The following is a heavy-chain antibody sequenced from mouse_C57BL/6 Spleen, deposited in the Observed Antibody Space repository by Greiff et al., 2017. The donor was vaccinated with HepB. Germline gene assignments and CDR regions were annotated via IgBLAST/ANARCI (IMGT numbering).Heavy chain of an antibody. V-gene: IGHV1-4*01. D-gene: IGHD1-1*01. Sequence: QVQLQQSGAELARPGASVKMSCKASGYTFTSYTMHWVKQRPGQGLEWIGYINPSSGYTKYNQKFKDKATLTEDKSSSTAYRQLSSLTSEDSAVYYCAREYYGSSYGYFDVWGTGTTVTVSS. CDR1: GYTFTSYT. J-gene: IGHJ1*03. CDR2: INPSSGYT. CDR3: AREYYGSSYGYFDV.